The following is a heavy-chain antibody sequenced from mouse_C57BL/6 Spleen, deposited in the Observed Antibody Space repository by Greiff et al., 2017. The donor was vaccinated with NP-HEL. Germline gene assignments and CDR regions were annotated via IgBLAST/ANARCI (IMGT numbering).Heavy chain of an antibody. CDR3: ARGVAWFAY. J-gene: IGHJ3*01. CDR1: GYSITSGYY. V-gene: IGHV3-6*01. Sequence: ESGPGLVKPSQSLSLTCSVTGYSITSGYYWNWIRQFPGNKLEWMGYISYDGSNNFNPYFKNRIPITRSTSNNQFFLKLNSVTTEDTATYYCARGVAWFAYWGQGTLVTVSA. CDR2: ISYDGSN.